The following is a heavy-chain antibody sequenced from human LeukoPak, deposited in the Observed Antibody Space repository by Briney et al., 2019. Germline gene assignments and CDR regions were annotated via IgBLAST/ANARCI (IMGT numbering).Heavy chain of an antibody. CDR2: ISAYNGNS. CDR3: ARARGLPGATVTSSRYYYYYGMDV. V-gene: IGHV1-18*01. Sequence: AVTVSFKGSGYTFTSYGSSWVRQPPGQGLEGMGWISAYNGNSNYAQKLHGRVTMTTDTSTSTAYMELRSLRSDDTAVYYCARARGLPGATVTSSRYYYYYGMDVWGEGTTVTVSS. D-gene: IGHD4-17*01. J-gene: IGHJ6*01. CDR1: GYTFTSYG.